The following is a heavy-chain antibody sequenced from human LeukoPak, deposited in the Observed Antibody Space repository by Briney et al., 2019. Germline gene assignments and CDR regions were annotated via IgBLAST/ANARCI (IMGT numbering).Heavy chain of an antibody. V-gene: IGHV4-4*07. Sequence: SETLSLTCTVSGDSISSYYWSWIRQPAGKGLEWIGRIYTSGSTNYNPSLKSRVTMSVDTSKNQFSLKLSSVTAADTAVYYCATAYSSSWSQDYGMDVWGQGTTVTVSS. CDR2: IYTSGST. D-gene: IGHD6-13*01. J-gene: IGHJ6*02. CDR3: ATAYSSSWSQDYGMDV. CDR1: GDSISSYY.